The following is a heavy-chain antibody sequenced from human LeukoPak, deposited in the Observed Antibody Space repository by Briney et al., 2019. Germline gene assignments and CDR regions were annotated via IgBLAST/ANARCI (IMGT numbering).Heavy chain of an antibody. CDR3: ARRERAATRKGDYYMDV. CDR1: GGSFSGYY. J-gene: IGHJ6*03. V-gene: IGHV4-34*01. D-gene: IGHD1-1*01. CDR2: INHSGST. Sequence: PSETLSLTCAVYGGSFSGYYWNRIRQPPGKGLEWIGEINHSGSTNYNPSLKSRVTISVDTSKNQFSLKLSSVTAADTAVYYCARRERAATRKGDYYMDVWGKGTTVTISS.